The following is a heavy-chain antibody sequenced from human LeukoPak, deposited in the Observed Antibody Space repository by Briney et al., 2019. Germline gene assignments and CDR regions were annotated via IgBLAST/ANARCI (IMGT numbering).Heavy chain of an antibody. J-gene: IGHJ4*02. CDR3: AKGEGGRYYRLPDY. Sequence: GSLRLSCAASGFTFSRYAMSWVRQAPGKGLEWVSAISCSGGSTYYADSVKGRFTISRDNSKNTLCLQMNSLRAEDTAVYYCAKGEGGRYYRLPDYWGQGTLVTVSS. V-gene: IGHV3-23*01. CDR1: GFTFSRYA. D-gene: IGHD1-26*01. CDR2: ISCSGGST.